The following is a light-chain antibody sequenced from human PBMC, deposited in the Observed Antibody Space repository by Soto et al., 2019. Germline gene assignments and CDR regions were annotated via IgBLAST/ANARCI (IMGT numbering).Light chain of an antibody. J-gene: IGKJ4*01. CDR2: GAS. CDR1: QSVSSN. CDR3: QQYRNWPLT. Sequence: EIVLTQSPATLSLSPGERATLSCRASQSVSSNLAWYRQKSGQAPRLLIYGASTRATGIPARFSGSGSGTEFTLTIDSLQSDDFAVYLCQQYRNWPLTFGGGTKVDIK. V-gene: IGKV3-15*01.